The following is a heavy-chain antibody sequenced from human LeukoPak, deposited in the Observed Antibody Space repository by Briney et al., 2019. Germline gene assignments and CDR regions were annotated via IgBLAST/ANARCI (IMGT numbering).Heavy chain of an antibody. CDR2: INPDGSST. J-gene: IGHJ4*02. D-gene: IGHD5-18*01. Sequence: GGSLRLSCVPSGFTFSSSWMHWVRQVPGKGLVWVSHINPDGSSTSHANSVKGRFTISRDNAKNMLYLQMNSLRAENTAEYFCPRDRGTGYGWFDYWGQGPWSPSPQ. V-gene: IGHV3-74*01. CDR3: PRDRGTGYGWFDY. CDR1: GFTFSSSW.